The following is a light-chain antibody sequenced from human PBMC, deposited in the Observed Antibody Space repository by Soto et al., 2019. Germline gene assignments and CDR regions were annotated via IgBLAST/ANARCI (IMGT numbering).Light chain of an antibody. J-gene: IGLJ1*01. V-gene: IGLV2-14*03. CDR3: SSFTGSSYV. CDR1: SSDVGNNNY. Sequence: QSALTPPASVSGSPGQSLTICCTGTSSDVGNNNYVSWYQHNPGRAPKVMICDVTNRPSGVSNRFSGSKSGNTESLTISGLQAEDEADYYCSSFTGSSYVFGTGTKVTVL. CDR2: DVT.